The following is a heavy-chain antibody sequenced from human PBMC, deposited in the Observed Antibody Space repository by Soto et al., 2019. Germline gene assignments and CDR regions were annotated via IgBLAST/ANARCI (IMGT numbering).Heavy chain of an antibody. CDR1: GYSFTSYD. Sequence: QVQLVQSGAEVKKPGASVKVSCRASGYSFTSYDINWVRQARGQGLEWLGWMTPISGETGYAQKFQARVSTTRDTSTSTAYVELSSLTYEDSAIYYCARNKWNTGDFDYWGHGTLATVSS. D-gene: IGHD1-20*01. V-gene: IGHV1-8*01. CDR2: MTPISGET. J-gene: IGHJ4*01. CDR3: ARNKWNTGDFDY.